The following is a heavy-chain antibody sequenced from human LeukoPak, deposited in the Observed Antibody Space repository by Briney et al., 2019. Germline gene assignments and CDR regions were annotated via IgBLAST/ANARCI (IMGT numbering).Heavy chain of an antibody. CDR1: GFTFSENW. CDR3: TRDFDP. CDR2: INRDGGLT. J-gene: IGHJ5*02. V-gene: IGHV3-74*01. Sequence: GGSLRLSCVASGFTFSENWMHWVRQAPGKGLAWVSHINRDGGLTNYADSVKGRFTISRDNAKNSLYLDMNSLRVEDTAIYYCTRDFDPWGQGTLVTVSS.